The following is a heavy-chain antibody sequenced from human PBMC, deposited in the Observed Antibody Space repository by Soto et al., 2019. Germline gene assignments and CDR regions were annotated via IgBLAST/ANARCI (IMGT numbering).Heavy chain of an antibody. D-gene: IGHD3-3*01. J-gene: IGHJ4*02. V-gene: IGHV3-23*01. CDR3: SKFGIGDFWSGYPFDY. Sequence: PGGSLRLSCAASGFTFSSYGMHWVRQAPGKGLEWVSAISGSGGSTYYADSVKGRFTISRDNSKNTLYLQMNSLRAEDTVVYYCSKFGIGDFWSGYPFDYWGQGTLVTVSS. CDR1: GFTFSSYG. CDR2: ISGSGGST.